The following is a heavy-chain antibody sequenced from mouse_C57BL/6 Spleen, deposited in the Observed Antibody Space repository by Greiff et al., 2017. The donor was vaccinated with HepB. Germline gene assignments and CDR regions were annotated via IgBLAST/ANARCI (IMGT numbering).Heavy chain of an antibody. J-gene: IGHJ3*01. CDR3: ARSNYDPFAY. CDR1: GYTFTSYW. Sequence: VQLQQPGAELVKPGASVKLSCKASGYTFTSYWMHWVKQRPGRGLEWIGRIDPNSGGTKYNEKFKSKATLTVDKPSSTAYMQLSSLISEDSAVYYCARSNYDPFAYWGQGTLVTVSA. V-gene: IGHV1-72*01. CDR2: IDPNSGGT. D-gene: IGHD2-4*01.